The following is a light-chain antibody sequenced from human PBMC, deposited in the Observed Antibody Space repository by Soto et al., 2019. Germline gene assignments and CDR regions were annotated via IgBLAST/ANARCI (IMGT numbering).Light chain of an antibody. CDR3: QQYGSSPDT. CDR1: QSVSSSY. CDR2: GAS. V-gene: IGKV3-20*01. J-gene: IGKJ5*01. Sequence: EIVLTQSPGTLSLSAGDRDTISCRASQSVSSSYLAWYQQKPGQAPRLLIYGASSRATGIPDRVSGRGSGTDFTLTISRLEPEDLAVYYCQQYGSSPDTFGQGTRLEIK.